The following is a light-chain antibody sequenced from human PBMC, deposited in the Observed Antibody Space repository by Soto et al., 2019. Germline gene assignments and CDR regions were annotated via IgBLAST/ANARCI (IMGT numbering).Light chain of an antibody. CDR3: QQSYSTPPM. Sequence: DIPMTQSPSSLSASIGDSVITTCRASQSISSYLNWYQQKPGKAPKLLIYAASSLQSGVPSRFSGSGSGTDFTLTISSLQPEDFATYYCQQSYSTPPMFGQGTKVDIK. J-gene: IGKJ1*01. V-gene: IGKV1-39*01. CDR2: AAS. CDR1: QSISSY.